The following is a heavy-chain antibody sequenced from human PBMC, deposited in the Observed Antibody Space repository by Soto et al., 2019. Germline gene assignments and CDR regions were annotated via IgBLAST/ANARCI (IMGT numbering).Heavy chain of an antibody. Sequence: VGSLRLSGAASGLTFSGHWMTWVRQTPGEGLQWVAAIKPDGSEAFYVDSVKGRFTISRDNARNSLFLQMDSLRAEDTAVYYCTSRPSGMTYHAVFDFWGQGTLVTVSS. CDR2: IKPDGSEA. J-gene: IGHJ4*02. D-gene: IGHD2-21*02. CDR3: TSRPSGMTYHAVFDF. V-gene: IGHV3-7*03. CDR1: GLTFSGHW.